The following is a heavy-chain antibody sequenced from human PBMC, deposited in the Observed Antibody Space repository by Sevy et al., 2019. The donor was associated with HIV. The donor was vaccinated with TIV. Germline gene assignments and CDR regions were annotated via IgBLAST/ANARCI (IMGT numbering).Heavy chain of an antibody. CDR3: AKVYDSTGYYYGVDY. J-gene: IGHJ4*02. V-gene: IGHV3-23*01. D-gene: IGHD3-22*01. Sequence: GGSLRLSCAASGFTFSSYAMSWVRQAPGKGLEWVSAISGSGGSTYYADSVKGRFSISRGNSKNTLYLQMNSLRAEDTAIYYCAKVYDSTGYYYGVDYWGQGTLVTVSS. CDR2: ISGSGGST. CDR1: GFTFSSYA.